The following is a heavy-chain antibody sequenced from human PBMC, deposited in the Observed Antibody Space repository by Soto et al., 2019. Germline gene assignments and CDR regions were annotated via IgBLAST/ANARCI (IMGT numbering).Heavy chain of an antibody. CDR2: ITIRTGNV. J-gene: IGHJ4*01. Sequence: GGSLRLSCAASGFTISECSMNWVRQAPGKGLEWLAYITIRTGNVLYADSVRGRFTISADNAEDSVILQMNSLRDEDSAVYFCVRDRDLYRDMFHADLWGQGTLVTVSS. D-gene: IGHD3-10*02. CDR1: GFTISECS. V-gene: IGHV3-48*02. CDR3: VRDRDLYRDMFHADL.